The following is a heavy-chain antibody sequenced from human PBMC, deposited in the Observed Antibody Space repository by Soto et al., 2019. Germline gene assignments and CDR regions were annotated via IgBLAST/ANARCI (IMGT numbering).Heavy chain of an antibody. CDR3: ARERVGNNYEFDF. CDR2: INNDESIT. CDR1: GFTFNSYW. J-gene: IGHJ4*02. Sequence: GGSLRLSCEASGFTFNSYWMHWVRQAPGRVLLWVSLINNDESITSYADSVKGRFTISRDNAKNTLYLQMNILRAEDTAVYYCARERVGNNYEFDFWGQGT. D-gene: IGHD5-12*01. V-gene: IGHV3-74*01.